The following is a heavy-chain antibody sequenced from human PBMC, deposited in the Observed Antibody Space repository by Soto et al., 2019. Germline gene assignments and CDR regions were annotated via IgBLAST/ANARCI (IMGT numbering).Heavy chain of an antibody. CDR3: ANQAYNWNYLGAFDI. CDR2: ISYDGSNK. D-gene: IGHD1-7*01. V-gene: IGHV3-30-3*01. Sequence: GGSLRLSCAASGFTFSSYAMHWVRQAPGKGLEWVAVISYDGSNKYYADSVKGRFTISRDNSKNTLYLQMNSLRAEDTAVYYCANQAYNWNYLGAFDIWGQGTMVTVSS. J-gene: IGHJ3*02. CDR1: GFTFSSYA.